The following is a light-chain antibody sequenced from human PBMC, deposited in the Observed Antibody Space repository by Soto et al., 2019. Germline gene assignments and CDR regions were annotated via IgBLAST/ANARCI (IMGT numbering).Light chain of an antibody. Sequence: QSALTQPASVSASPGQSITISCTGTSSDVGGYKFVSWYQHHPGKAPKLMIYEVNNRPSGVSNRFSGSKSGNTASLTISGLQPEDEADYYCLAYTSSGTLTVFGGGTKLTVL. V-gene: IGLV2-14*01. CDR1: SSDVGGYKF. CDR2: EVN. J-gene: IGLJ3*02. CDR3: LAYTSSGTLTV.